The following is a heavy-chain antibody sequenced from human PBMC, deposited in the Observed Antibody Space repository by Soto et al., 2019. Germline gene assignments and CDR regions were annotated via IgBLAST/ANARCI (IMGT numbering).Heavy chain of an antibody. CDR2: TRNKANSYTT. Sequence: EVQLVESGGGLVQPGGSLRLSYAASGFTLSDHYMDWVRQAPGKGLEWVGRTRNKANSYTTEYAASVKGRFTVSSDDSLNSLYLQMTSLKTEDTAVYYCVRTSHYGSGSWNFDSWGQGTLVTVSS. V-gene: IGHV3-72*01. D-gene: IGHD3-10*01. CDR3: VRTSHYGSGSWNFDS. J-gene: IGHJ4*02. CDR1: GFTLSDHY.